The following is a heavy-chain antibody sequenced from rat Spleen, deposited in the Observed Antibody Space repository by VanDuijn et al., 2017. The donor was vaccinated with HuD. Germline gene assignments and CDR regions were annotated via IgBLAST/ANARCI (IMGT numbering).Heavy chain of an antibody. CDR1: GFTFSNYY. J-gene: IGHJ2*01. D-gene: IGHD1-10*01. Sequence: EVQLVESGGGLVQPGRSLKLSCAASGFTFSNYYMAWVRQAPGKGLEWVASITNTGGSTYYPDSVKGRFTISRDIAKSTLYLQMDSLRSEDTATYYCAKDKGEYNNLFDYWGQGVMVTVTS. V-gene: IGHV5-27*01. CDR2: ITNTGGST. CDR3: AKDKGEYNNLFDY.